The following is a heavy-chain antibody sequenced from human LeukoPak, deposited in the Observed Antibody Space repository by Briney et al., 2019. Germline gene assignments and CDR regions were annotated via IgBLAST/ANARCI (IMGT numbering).Heavy chain of an antibody. D-gene: IGHD6-6*01. J-gene: IGHJ4*02. V-gene: IGHV1-2*02. Sequence: ASVKVSCKASGYTFTGYYMHWVRQAPRQGLEWMGWINPNSGGTNYAQKFQGRVTMTRDTSISTAYMELSRLRSDDTAVYYCARDPSSIAARNTFAYWGQGTLVTVSS. CDR2: INPNSGGT. CDR3: ARDPSSIAARNTFAY. CDR1: GYTFTGYY.